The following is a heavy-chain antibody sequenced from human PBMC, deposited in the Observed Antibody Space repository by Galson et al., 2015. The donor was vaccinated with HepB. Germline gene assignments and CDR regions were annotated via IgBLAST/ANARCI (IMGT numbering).Heavy chain of an antibody. CDR3: ARLKEEVWLLLDY. J-gene: IGHJ4*02. V-gene: IGHV5-51*03. CDR1: GYSFTSYW. D-gene: IGHD4-23*01. Sequence: QSGAEVKKPRESLRISCKGSGYSFTSYWIGWVRQMPGKGLEWMGIIYPGDSDTRYSPSFQGQVTISADKSISTAYLRWSSLKASDTSMDYCARLKEEVWLLLDYWGQGTLVTVSS. CDR2: IYPGDSDT.